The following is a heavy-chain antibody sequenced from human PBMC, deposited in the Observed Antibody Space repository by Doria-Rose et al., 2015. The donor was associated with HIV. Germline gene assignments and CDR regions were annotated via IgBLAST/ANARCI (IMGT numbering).Heavy chain of an antibody. Sequence: QVTLKESGPVLVKPTETLTLTCTVSGDSFSSPGMGVSWIRQPPGKALEWLANNFSDDERSYKTSLKSRVTISRGTSKSQVVLTMTDMDPVDTATYYCARIKSSRWYHKYYFDFWGQGTLVIVSA. V-gene: IGHV2-26*01. CDR3: ARIKSSRWYHKYYFDF. D-gene: IGHD6-13*01. CDR1: GDSFSSPGMG. J-gene: IGHJ4*02. CDR2: NFSDDER.